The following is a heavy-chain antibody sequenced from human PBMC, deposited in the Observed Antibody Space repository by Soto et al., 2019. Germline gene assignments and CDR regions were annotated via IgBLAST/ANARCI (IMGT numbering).Heavy chain of an antibody. CDR2: IYHSGST. V-gene: IGHV4-38-2*02. Sequence: SETLSLTCTVSCYSIGSTYYWGWIRQPPGKGLEWVGNIYHSGSTYYNPSLKSRVTMSVDTSKNQFSLQLSSVTAADTAVYYCARSFYGDGAAYCFAIDVWGQGTTVTVSS. D-gene: IGHD4-17*01. J-gene: IGHJ6*02. CDR3: ARSFYGDGAAYCFAIDV. CDR1: CYSIGSTYY.